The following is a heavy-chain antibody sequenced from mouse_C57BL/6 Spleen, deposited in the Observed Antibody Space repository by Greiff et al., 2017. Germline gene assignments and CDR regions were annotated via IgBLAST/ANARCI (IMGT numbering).Heavy chain of an antibody. D-gene: IGHD2-5*01. V-gene: IGHV1-59*01. CDR2: IDPSDSYT. CDR1: GYTFTSYW. CDR3: AREEAYYSSQYDFDD. J-gene: IGHJ2*01. Sequence: VQLQQPGAELVRPGTSVKLSCKASGYTFTSYWMHWVKQRPGQGLEWIGVIDPSDSYTNYNQKFKGKATLTVDTSSSTAYMQLSSLTSEDAAVYYCAREEAYYSSQYDFDDWGQGTTLTVSS.